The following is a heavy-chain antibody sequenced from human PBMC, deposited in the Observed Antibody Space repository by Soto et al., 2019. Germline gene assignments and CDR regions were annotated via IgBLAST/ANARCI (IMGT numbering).Heavy chain of an antibody. CDR1: GYTFTSYG. CDR2: ISAYNGNT. V-gene: IGHV1-18*04. Sequence: ASVKLSCKASGYTFTSYGISWVRQAPGQGLEWMGWISAYNGNTNYAQKLQGRVTMTTDTSTSTAYMELRSLRSDDTAVYYCARAVLEERGYYGMDVWGQGTTVTVSS. J-gene: IGHJ6*02. CDR3: ARAVLEERGYYGMDV.